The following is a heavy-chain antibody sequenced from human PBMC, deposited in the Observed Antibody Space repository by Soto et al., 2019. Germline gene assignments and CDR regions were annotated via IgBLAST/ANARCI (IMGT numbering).Heavy chain of an antibody. CDR2: IDPRSGGT. CDR3: ATDDYGNVPY. Sequence: HVQLVQSGTKVKKPGASVRVSCMVSGYPFTTYYIHWVRQAPGQGLEWMGWIDPRSGGTVYEQKFKSRVTMTRDTSISTVYMDLSGLTSDDTAIYYCATDDYGNVPYGGQGSLVTVSS. CDR1: GYPFTTYY. D-gene: IGHD3-10*01. J-gene: IGHJ4*02. V-gene: IGHV1-2*02.